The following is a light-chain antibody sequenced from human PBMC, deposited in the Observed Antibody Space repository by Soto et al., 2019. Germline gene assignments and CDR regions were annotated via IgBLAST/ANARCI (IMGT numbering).Light chain of an antibody. Sequence: DIQMTQSPSTLSASLGERATITCRASHSISTYLQWYQQKPGKAPSLLIYGASTLQSGVPSRFSGSGSGTDFTLTISSLQPEDFATDFCQHGYSTPLTFGGGTKVDI. CDR1: HSISTY. V-gene: IGKV1-39*01. CDR2: GAS. J-gene: IGKJ4*01. CDR3: QHGYSTPLT.